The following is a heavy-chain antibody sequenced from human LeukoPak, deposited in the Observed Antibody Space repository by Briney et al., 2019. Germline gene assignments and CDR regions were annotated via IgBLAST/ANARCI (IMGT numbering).Heavy chain of an antibody. Sequence: PSQTLSLTCTVSGGSISGNHYWSWIRQPAGKGLEWIGRISPSGSTKYNPSLKSRVTISVDTSKNQFSLRLSSVTAADPAVYYCARDSGTTGEVKFDPWGQGTLVTVSS. CDR3: ARDSGTTGEVKFDP. CDR2: ISPSGST. CDR1: GGSISGNHY. V-gene: IGHV4-61*02. J-gene: IGHJ5*02. D-gene: IGHD3-10*01.